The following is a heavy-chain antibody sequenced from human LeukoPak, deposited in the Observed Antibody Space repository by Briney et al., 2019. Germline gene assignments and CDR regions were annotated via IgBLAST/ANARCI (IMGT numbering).Heavy chain of an antibody. CDR2: ISAYNGNT. D-gene: IGHD6-13*01. V-gene: IGHV1-18*01. CDR3: ARVMAAATAFDI. CDR1: GYTFTSYG. Sequence: ASVKVSCKASGYTFTSYGISWVRQAPGQGLEWVGWISAYNGNTNYAQKLQGRVTMTTDTSTSTAYMELRSLRSDDTAVYFCARVMAAATAFDIWGQGTMLTVSS. J-gene: IGHJ3*02.